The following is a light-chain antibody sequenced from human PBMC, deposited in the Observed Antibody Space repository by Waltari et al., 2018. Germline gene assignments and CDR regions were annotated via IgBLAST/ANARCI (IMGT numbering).Light chain of an antibody. Sequence: DTQMTQSPSTLSASVGDRVTITCRASQSILTWLAWYQQKPGKAPRLLIYKAFNLESGFPGRFSGSASGTEFNLTISSLQPDDSATYYCQQYHDYSAFGQGTKLEIK. CDR2: KAF. J-gene: IGKJ2*01. CDR3: QQYHDYSA. V-gene: IGKV1-5*03. CDR1: QSILTW.